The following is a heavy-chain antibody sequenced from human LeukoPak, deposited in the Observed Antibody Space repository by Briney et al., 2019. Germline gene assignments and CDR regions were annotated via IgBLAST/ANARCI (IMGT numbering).Heavy chain of an antibody. J-gene: IGHJ3*02. CDR3: AKASWDSSGYYFRTSPDAFDI. D-gene: IGHD3-22*01. Sequence: SETLSLTCTVSGGSISSSSYYWGWIRQPPGKGLEWIGSIYYSGSTYYNPSLKSRVTISVGTSKNQFSLKLSSVTAADTAVYYCAKASWDSSGYYFRTSPDAFDIWGQGTMVTVSS. CDR1: GGSISSSSYY. CDR2: IYYSGST. V-gene: IGHV4-39*07.